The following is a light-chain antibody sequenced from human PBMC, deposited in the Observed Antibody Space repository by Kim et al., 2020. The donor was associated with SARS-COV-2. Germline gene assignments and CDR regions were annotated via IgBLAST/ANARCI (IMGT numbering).Light chain of an antibody. CDR2: DNN. J-gene: IGLJ3*02. CDR1: GSNIAYRY. Sequence: GQKSTSSCSPRGSNIAYRYISWYRQVPGSAPKLLIYDNNKRPSGIPERFSGSTSGTSATLGITGLQTGDEADYYCGTWDDSLSGAVFGGGTQLTVL. CDR3: GTWDDSLSGAV. V-gene: IGLV1-51*01.